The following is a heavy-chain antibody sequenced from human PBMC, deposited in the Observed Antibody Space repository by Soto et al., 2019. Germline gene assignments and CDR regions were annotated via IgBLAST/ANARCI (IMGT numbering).Heavy chain of an antibody. D-gene: IGHD3-3*01. V-gene: IGHV3-23*01. J-gene: IGHJ4*02. CDR2: ITGSDSST. Sequence: GGSLRLSCAASGFTFSTNAMSWVRQAPGKGLEWVSAITGSDSSTYYADSVKGRFTISRDNSKNTLYLQMNSLRAEDTAVYYCAAGGVANYDFWSGGIFDYWGQGTLVTVSS. CDR1: GFTFSTNA. CDR3: AAGGVANYDFWSGGIFDY.